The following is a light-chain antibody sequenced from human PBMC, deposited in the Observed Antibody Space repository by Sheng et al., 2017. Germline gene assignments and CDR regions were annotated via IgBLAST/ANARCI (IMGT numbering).Light chain of an antibody. V-gene: IGKV1-9*01. CDR1: QGISSY. CDR3: QQYNSYSSTWT. CDR2: AAS. J-gene: IGKJ1*01. Sequence: DIQLTQSPSFLSASVGDRVTITCRASQGISSYLAWYQQKPGKAPKLLIYAASTLQSGVPSRFSGSGSGTEFTLTISSLQPEDFATYYCQQYNSYSSTWTFGQGTKVEIK.